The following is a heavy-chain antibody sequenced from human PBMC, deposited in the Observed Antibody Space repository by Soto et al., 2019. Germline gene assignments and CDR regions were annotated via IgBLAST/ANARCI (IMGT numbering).Heavy chain of an antibody. Sequence: QVRLQESGPGLVKPSQTLSLTCTVSGGSISSAAYYWSWIRQHPGKGLEWIGYVSHSGSTYYNPSLKSCVIISVDTSKNQFSRSLTSVTAADTAVYYCAREYTYGSNFFDCWGQGARVNVSS. CDR2: VSHSGST. CDR3: AREYTYGSNFFDC. J-gene: IGHJ4*02. D-gene: IGHD5-18*01. CDR1: GGSISSAAYY. V-gene: IGHV4-31*03.